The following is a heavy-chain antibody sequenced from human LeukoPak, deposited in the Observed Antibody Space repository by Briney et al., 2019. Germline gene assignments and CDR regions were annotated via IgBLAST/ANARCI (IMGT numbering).Heavy chain of an antibody. Sequence: SDTLSLTCTVSGASISSSYWTWIRQPPPKGREWXXXXYYSGTTNYNPSLKSRVTISVDTSKNQFALKLSSVTAADTAVYYCARVLGYCSAGSCYPSFDYWGQGTLVTVSS. J-gene: IGHJ4*02. V-gene: IGHV4-59*07. CDR3: ARVLGYCSAGSCYPSFDY. CDR1: GASISSSY. D-gene: IGHD2-15*01. CDR2: XYYSGTT.